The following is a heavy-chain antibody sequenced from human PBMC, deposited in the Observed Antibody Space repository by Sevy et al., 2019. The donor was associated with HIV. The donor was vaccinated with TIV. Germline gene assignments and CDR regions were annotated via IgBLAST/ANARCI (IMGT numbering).Heavy chain of an antibody. CDR2: ISYDGRHK. CDR3: AKDRDIVIVLGATALRQ. D-gene: IGHD2-15*01. V-gene: IGHV3-30*18. J-gene: IGHJ1*01. Sequence: GGSLRLSCEVFGFTFSSYGMHWVRQAPGKGLEWVAVISYDGRHKYYADSVKGRFTISRDNSKNTLDLQMNSLRAEDTAVYYCAKDRDIVIVLGATALRQWGQGTLVTVSS. CDR1: GFTFSSYG.